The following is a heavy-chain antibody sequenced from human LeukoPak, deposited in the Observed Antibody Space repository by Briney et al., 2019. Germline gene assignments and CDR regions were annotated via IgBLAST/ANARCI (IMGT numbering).Heavy chain of an antibody. CDR2: ISYDGSNK. J-gene: IGHJ3*02. Sequence: GGSLRLSCAASGFTFSSYAMHWVRQAPGKGLEWVAVISYDGSNKYYADSVKGRFTISRDNSKNTLYLQMNSLRAEDTAVYYCARAKMRSSGWLDAFDIWGQGTMVTVSS. D-gene: IGHD6-19*01. CDR1: GFTFSSYA. V-gene: IGHV3-30-3*01. CDR3: ARAKMRSSGWLDAFDI.